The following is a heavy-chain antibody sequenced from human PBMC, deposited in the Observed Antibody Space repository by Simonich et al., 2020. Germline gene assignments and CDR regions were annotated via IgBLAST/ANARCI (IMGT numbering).Heavy chain of an antibody. CDR3: ARVRFEAFDI. CDR1: GYTFTGYY. V-gene: IGHV1-2*02. J-gene: IGHJ3*02. Sequence: QVQLVQSGAEVKKPGASVKVSCKASGYTFTGYYMHWVRQAPGQGLEWMGWINPNSGGTNYAQTLQGRVTMTRDTSISTAYMELGRLRSDDTAVYYCARVRFEAFDIWGQGTMVTVSS. CDR2: INPNSGGT.